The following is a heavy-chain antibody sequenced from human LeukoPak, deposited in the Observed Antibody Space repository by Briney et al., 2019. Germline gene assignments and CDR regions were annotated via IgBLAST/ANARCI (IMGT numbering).Heavy chain of an antibody. CDR2: INHSGST. CDR1: GGSFSGYY. CDR3: ARLTRDGYNSPDAFDI. Sequence: SETLSLTCAVYGGSFSGYYWSWIRQPPGKGLEWIGEINHSGSTNYNPSLKSRVTISVDTSKNQFSLKLSSVTAADTAVYYCARLTRDGYNSPDAFDIWGQGTMVTVSS. J-gene: IGHJ3*02. D-gene: IGHD5-24*01. V-gene: IGHV4-34*01.